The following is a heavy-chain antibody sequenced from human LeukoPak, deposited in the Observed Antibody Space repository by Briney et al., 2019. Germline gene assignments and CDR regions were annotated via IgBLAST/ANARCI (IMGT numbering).Heavy chain of an antibody. CDR2: IYNSGST. V-gene: IGHV4-59*01. J-gene: IGHJ4*02. CDR1: GGSISSYD. CDR3: ARAPTTVVTPYYFDY. D-gene: IGHD4-23*01. Sequence: SETLSLTCTVSGGSISSYDWSWIRQPPGKGLEWIGYIYNSGSTNHNPSLKSRVTISLDTSKNQCSLKLSSVTAADTAVYYCARAPTTVVTPYYFDYWGQGTLVTVSS.